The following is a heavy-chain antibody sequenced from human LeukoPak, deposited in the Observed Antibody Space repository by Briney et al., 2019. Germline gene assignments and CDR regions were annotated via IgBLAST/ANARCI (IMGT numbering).Heavy chain of an antibody. V-gene: IGHV3-53*01. CDR2: IYSGDNT. CDR1: GITVTSDY. D-gene: IGHD6-6*01. Sequence: GGALRLSCAASGITVTSDYMSWVRQASGKGLEWVSVIYSGDNTYYADSVKGRFTISRDNSKNMVYLQMNSLRAEDTAVYYCARGAITAACPLDYWGQGTLVTVSS. J-gene: IGHJ4*02. CDR3: ARGAITAACPLDY.